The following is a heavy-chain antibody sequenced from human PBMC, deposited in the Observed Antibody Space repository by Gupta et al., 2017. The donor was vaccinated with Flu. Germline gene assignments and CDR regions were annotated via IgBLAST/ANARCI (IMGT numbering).Heavy chain of an antibody. J-gene: IGHJ4*02. CDR1: GDSVSSKSAA. CDR3: ARERQRLGQEAEGNFDY. D-gene: IGHD6-25*01. V-gene: IGHV6-1*01. Sequence: QVQLQQSGPGLVTPSQTLSLTCAISGDSVSSKSAAWNWIRQSPSEGLEWLGRTYYRSKWGDDYAESVKSRITINPDTSKNQFSLQLNSVTPEDTAVYFCARERQRLGQEAEGNFDYWGQGTLVTVSS. CDR2: TYYRSKWGD.